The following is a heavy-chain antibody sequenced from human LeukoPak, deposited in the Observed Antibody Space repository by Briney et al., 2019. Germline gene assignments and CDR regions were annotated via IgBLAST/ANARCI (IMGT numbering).Heavy chain of an antibody. Sequence: GGSLRLSCAASGFTFDDYAMHWVRQAPGRGLEWVSLISGDGGSTYYADSVKGRFTISRDNAKNSLYLQMSSLRGDDTAVYYCARDLDCGGDCTGAFDIWGQGTMVTVSS. D-gene: IGHD2-21*01. CDR3: ARDLDCGGDCTGAFDI. J-gene: IGHJ3*02. CDR2: ISGDGGST. V-gene: IGHV3-43*02. CDR1: GFTFDDYA.